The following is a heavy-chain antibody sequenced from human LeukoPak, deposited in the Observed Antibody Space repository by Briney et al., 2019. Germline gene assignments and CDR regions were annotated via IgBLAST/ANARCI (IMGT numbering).Heavy chain of an antibody. Sequence: PSETLALTCTVSGGSISSSYWSWIRQPVGKGLEWIGRIYTSGRSNYSPSLKSRVTMSVDTSKNQISLNLSSVTAADTAVYYCAKGESTSSPTGFDYWGQGTLVTVSS. V-gene: IGHV4-4*07. D-gene: IGHD6-6*01. J-gene: IGHJ4*02. CDR1: GGSISSSY. CDR3: AKGESTSSPTGFDY. CDR2: IYTSGRS.